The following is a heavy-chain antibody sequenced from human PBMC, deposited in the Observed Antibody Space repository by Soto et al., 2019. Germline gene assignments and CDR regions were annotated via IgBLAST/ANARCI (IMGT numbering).Heavy chain of an antibody. CDR3: AGALENPYFYYGLNV. CDR1: GFSFSSYG. D-gene: IGHD1-1*01. J-gene: IGHJ6*02. CDR2: TTYDGGTK. Sequence: GGSLRLSCAASGFSFSSYGMEWVRLAPGKGLEWVAATTYDGGTKHYVDSVKGRFTISRDNPKNTLYLQMNSLRVEDTATYYCAGALENPYFYYGLNVWGQGTTVTVSS. V-gene: IGHV3-30*03.